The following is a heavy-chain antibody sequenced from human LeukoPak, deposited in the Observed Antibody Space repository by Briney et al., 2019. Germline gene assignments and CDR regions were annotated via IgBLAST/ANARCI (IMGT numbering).Heavy chain of an antibody. D-gene: IGHD2-15*01. V-gene: IGHV3-30-3*01. J-gene: IGHJ4*02. Sequence: GGSLRLSCAASGFTFGSFAMHWVRQAPGKGLEWVAVISYDGSNQYYADSVKGRFSISRDNAKNTLYLQMNSLRAEDTAIYYCVRDGDGYCSGGTCSYSFFDYWGQGILVTVSS. CDR3: VRDGDGYCSGGTCSYSFFDY. CDR1: GFTFGSFA. CDR2: ISYDGSNQ.